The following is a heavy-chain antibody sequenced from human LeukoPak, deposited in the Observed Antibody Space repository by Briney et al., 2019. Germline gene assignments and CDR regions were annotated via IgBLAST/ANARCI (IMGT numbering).Heavy chain of an antibody. Sequence: SETLSLTCTVSGYSISSGYYWGWIRQPPGKGLEWIGSIYYSGSTYYNPSLKSRVTISVDTSKNQFSLKLSSVTAADTAVYYCARGYYYDSSGYGYWGQGTLVTVSS. D-gene: IGHD3-22*01. V-gene: IGHV4-38-2*02. CDR3: ARGYYYDSSGYGY. CDR1: GYSISSGYY. J-gene: IGHJ4*02. CDR2: IYYSGST.